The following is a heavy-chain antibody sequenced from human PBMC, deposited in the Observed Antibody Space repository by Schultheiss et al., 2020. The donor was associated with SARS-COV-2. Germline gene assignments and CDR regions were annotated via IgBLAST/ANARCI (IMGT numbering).Heavy chain of an antibody. CDR2: IYYSGST. CDR3: ARYRSSYYLDS. J-gene: IGHJ4*02. D-gene: IGHD6-13*01. Sequence: SETLSLTCTVSGGSISSGGYYWSWIRQPPGKGLEWIGYIYYSGSTYYNPSLKSRVTISVDTSKNQFSLKLSSVTPEDTAVYYCARYRSSYYLDSWGQGTLVTVSS. V-gene: IGHV4-31*03. CDR1: GGSISSGGYY.